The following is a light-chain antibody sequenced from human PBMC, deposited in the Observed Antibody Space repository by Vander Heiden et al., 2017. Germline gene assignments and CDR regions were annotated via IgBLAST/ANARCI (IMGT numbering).Light chain of an antibody. V-gene: IGKV3-20*01. CDR3: QQYYRSPLT. J-gene: IGKJ4*01. CDR2: GAS. CDR1: QRVSSSY. Sequence: IVLTQSPDPLSLSPGERATLSCRATQRVSSSYLAWYQQKPGQSPRLLIYGASSRAAGIPDRFSGSGSGTDFALTISRLEPEDCAVYFCQQYYRSPLTFGGGTKVEIK.